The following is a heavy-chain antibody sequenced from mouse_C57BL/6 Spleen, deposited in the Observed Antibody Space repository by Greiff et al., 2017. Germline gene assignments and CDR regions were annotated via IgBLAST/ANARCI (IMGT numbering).Heavy chain of an antibody. V-gene: IGHV5-12*01. CDR2: ISNGGGST. D-gene: IGHD2-3*01. CDR1: GFTFSDYY. Sequence: EVKLVESGGGLVQPGGSLKLSCAASGFTFSDYYMYWVRQTPEKRLEWVAYISNGGGSTYYPDTVKGRFTISRDNAKNTLYLQMSRLKSEDTAMYYCARPLIYDGYFDYWGQGTTLTVSS. J-gene: IGHJ2*01. CDR3: ARPLIYDGYFDY.